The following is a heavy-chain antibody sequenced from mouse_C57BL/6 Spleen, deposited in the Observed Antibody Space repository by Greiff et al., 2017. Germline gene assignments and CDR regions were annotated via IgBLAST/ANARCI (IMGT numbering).Heavy chain of an antibody. CDR3: ARGEGYPFDY. D-gene: IGHD2-2*01. CDR2: IDPSDSYT. Sequence: VQLQQPGAELVMPGASVKLSCKASGYTFTSYWMHWVKQRPGQGLEWIGEIDPSDSYTNYNQKFKGKSTLTVDKSSSTAYMQLSSLTSEDSAVYYCARGEGYPFDYWGQGTTLTVSS. CDR1: GYTFTSYW. J-gene: IGHJ2*01. V-gene: IGHV1-69*01.